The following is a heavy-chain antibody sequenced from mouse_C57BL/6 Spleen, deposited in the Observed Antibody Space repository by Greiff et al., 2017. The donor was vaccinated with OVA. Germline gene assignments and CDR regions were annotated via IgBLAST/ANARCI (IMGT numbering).Heavy chain of an antibody. CDR1: GYTFTSYW. CDR2: IHPNSGST. CDR3: SRGATGVAPYCDV. D-gene: IGHD1-1*01. V-gene: IGHV1-64*01. J-gene: IGHJ1*03. Sequence: QVHVKQPGAELVKPGASVKLSCKASGYTFTSYWMHWVKQRPGQGLEWIGMIHPNSGSTNYNEKFKSKATLTVDKSSSTAYMQLSSLTSEDSAVYCCSRGATGVAPYCDVWGTGTTVTVSS.